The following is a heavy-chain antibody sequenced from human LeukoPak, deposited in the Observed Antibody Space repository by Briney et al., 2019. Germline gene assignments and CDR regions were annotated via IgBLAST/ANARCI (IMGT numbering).Heavy chain of an antibody. V-gene: IGHV4-39*01. D-gene: IGHD3-3*01. Sequence: SETLSLNCTVSGGSISSSSYYRGGIRQPPEKGLEWIGSIYYSGSTYYNPSLKSRVTISVDTSKNQFSLKLSSVTAADTAVYYCARHGVRGTRTIFGVVPSAFDIWGQGTMVTVSS. CDR1: GGSISSSSYY. CDR2: IYYSGST. CDR3: ARHGVRGTRTIFGVVPSAFDI. J-gene: IGHJ3*02.